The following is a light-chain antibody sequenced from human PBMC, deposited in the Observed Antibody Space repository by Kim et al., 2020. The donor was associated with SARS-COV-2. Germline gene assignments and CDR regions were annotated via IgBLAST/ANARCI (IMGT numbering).Light chain of an antibody. CDR1: LSSSSGY. Sequence: FSPADSASLSCMASLSSSSGYLAWYQQKPGQAPRLLIYGASSRATGIPDRFSGSGSGTDFTLTISRLEPEDFAVYYCQQYGSSPRTFGQGTQLEI. V-gene: IGKV3-20*01. CDR2: GAS. CDR3: QQYGSSPRT. J-gene: IGKJ2*01.